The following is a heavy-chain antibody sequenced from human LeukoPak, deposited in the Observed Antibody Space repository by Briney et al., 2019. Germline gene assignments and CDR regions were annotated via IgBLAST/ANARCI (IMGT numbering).Heavy chain of an antibody. D-gene: IGHD6-19*01. Sequence: PGGSLRLSCSASGFTFSTYEMHWVRQAPRKGLEWVSDISSSGSTVYYADSVKGRFTTSRDNANNFLYLQMHSLRAEDTAVYYCSLLAVASPQDYWGQGTLVTVSS. J-gene: IGHJ4*02. V-gene: IGHV3-48*03. CDR2: ISSSGSTV. CDR3: SLLAVASPQDY. CDR1: GFTFSTYE.